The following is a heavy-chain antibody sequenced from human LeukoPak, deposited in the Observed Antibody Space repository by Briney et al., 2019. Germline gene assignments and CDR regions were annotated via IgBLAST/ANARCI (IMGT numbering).Heavy chain of an antibody. D-gene: IGHD1-1*01. CDR2: IHYRGTT. Sequence: PSETLSLTCTVSGGSISSYYWSWIRQPPGKGVEWIGYIHYRGTTNYNPSLKSRVTISIDTSRNQFSLKLSSVTAADTAVYYCASGFRGQLGYFAYWGQGTLVTVSS. J-gene: IGHJ4*02. CDR1: GGSISSYY. V-gene: IGHV4-59*01. CDR3: ASGFRGQLGYFAY.